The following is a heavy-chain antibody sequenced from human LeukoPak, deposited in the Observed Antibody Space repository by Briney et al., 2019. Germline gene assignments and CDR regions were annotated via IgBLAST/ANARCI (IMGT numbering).Heavy chain of an antibody. J-gene: IGHJ5*02. CDR3: ARAKRTWNWLDP. CDR2: IDYSGST. Sequence: KPSETLSLTCTVSGGSISSYYWSWIRQPPGKGLEWIGYIDYSGSTNYNPSLKSRVTISVDTSKNQFSLKLSSVTAADTAVYYCARAKRTWNWLDPWGQGTLVTVPS. V-gene: IGHV4-59*01. CDR1: GGSISSYY.